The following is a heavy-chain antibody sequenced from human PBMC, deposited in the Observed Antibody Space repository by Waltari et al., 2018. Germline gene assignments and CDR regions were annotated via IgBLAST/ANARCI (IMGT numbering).Heavy chain of an antibody. Sequence: CAASGFTFTRSWMPWVRQAPGKGLVWVSRINIDEGDTSYADYVKGRFTISRDNTKNTLYLQMNSLRAEDTAVYYCARSCGLRCHWFDPWGQGTLVTVSS. J-gene: IGHJ5*02. V-gene: IGHV3-74*01. D-gene: IGHD4-17*01. CDR3: ARSCGLRCHWFDP. CDR1: GFTFTRSW. CDR2: INIDEGDT.